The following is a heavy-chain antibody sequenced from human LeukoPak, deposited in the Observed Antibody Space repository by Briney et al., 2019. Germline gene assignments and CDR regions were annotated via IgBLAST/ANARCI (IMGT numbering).Heavy chain of an antibody. CDR3: AKVDSSERSGIWTAFDV. CDR2: ISGSGTST. V-gene: IGHV3-23*01. Sequence: GGSLRLSCAASGFSTRLYVMSWVRQAPGKGLEWVSDISGSGTSTHHADSVKGRFTISRDNSKKTLNLQMNSLTAEDTAVYYCAKVDSSERSGIWTAFDVWGRGTMVTVSS. CDR1: GFSTRLYV. J-gene: IGHJ3*01. D-gene: IGHD3-3*01.